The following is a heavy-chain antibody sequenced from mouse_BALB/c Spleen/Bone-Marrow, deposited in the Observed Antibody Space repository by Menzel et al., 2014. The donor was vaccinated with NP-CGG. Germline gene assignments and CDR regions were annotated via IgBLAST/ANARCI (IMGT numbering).Heavy chain of an antibody. CDR2: IDPANGYS. D-gene: IGHD1-2*01. CDR1: GFNIKDIY. V-gene: IGHV14-3*02. CDR3: ALITTATFSYWYFDV. Sequence: VQLQQSGAELVKPGASVKLSSTASGFNIKDIYMHWVKQRPEQGLEWIGRIDPANGYSIYDPKFQGKATITADTTSNTAHLQLSSLTSEDTAVYYCALITTATFSYWYFDVWGAGTTVTVSS. J-gene: IGHJ1*01.